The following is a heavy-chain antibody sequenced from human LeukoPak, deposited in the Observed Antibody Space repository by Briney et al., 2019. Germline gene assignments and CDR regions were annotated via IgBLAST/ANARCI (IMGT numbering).Heavy chain of an antibody. V-gene: IGHV3-30*02. D-gene: IGHD1-26*01. CDR2: IQYDGSNK. CDR1: GFSFSSYG. CDR3: ARDIVGAAYYYYMDV. J-gene: IGHJ6*03. Sequence: GGSLRLSCAASGFSFSSYGMQWVRQAPGKGLERVAFIQYDGSNKYYAESVKGRFTISRDNSKNTLYLQMNSLRAEDTAVYYCARDIVGAAYYYYMDVWGKGTTVTVSS.